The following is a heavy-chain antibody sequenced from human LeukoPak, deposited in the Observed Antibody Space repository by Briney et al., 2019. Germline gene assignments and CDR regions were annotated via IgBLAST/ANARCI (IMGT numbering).Heavy chain of an antibody. D-gene: IGHD3-22*01. CDR1: GYTFTGYY. CDR2: INPNSGGT. J-gene: IGHJ4*02. Sequence: ASVKVSCKASGYTFTGYYMHWVRQAPGQGLEWMGWINPNSGGTNYAQKFQGRVTMTRDTSISIAYMELSRLRSDDTAVYYCARTLVLLYYDSSGYHDYWGQGTLVTVSS. CDR3: ARTLVLLYYDSSGYHDY. V-gene: IGHV1-2*02.